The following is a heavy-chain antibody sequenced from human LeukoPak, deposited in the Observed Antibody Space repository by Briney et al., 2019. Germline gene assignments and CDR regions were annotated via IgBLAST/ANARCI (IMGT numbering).Heavy chain of an antibody. CDR3: ARAGYCSGGSCYPGYI. Sequence: ASVKVSCKASGGTFSSYAISWVRQAPGQGLEWMGWMNPNSGNTGYAQKFQGRVTMTRNTSISTAYMELSSLRSEDTAVYYCARAGYCSGGSCYPGYIWGQGTMVTVSS. D-gene: IGHD2-15*01. CDR1: GGTFSSYA. J-gene: IGHJ3*02. CDR2: MNPNSGNT. V-gene: IGHV1-8*02.